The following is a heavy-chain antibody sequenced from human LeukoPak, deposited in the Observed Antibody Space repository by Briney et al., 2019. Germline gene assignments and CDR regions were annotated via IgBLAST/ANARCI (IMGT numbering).Heavy chain of an antibody. Sequence: GESLKISCKGSGYSFTTYWIGWVRQMPGKGLEWMGIIYPGDSDTRYSPSFQGQVTTSADKSISTAYLQWSRLKASDTVMYYRARRLRKEGYKSLDYWGQGTLVTVSS. V-gene: IGHV5-51*01. CDR3: ARRLRKEGYKSLDY. CDR1: GYSFTTYW. CDR2: IYPGDSDT. J-gene: IGHJ4*02. D-gene: IGHD5-24*01.